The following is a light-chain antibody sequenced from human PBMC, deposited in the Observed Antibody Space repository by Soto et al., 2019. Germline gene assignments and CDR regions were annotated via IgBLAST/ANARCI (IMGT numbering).Light chain of an antibody. CDR3: ATWDDSLNGWV. CDR2: EVT. CDR1: SSDVGSYNR. V-gene: IGLV2-18*01. J-gene: IGLJ3*02. Sequence: QSALTQPPSVSGSPGQSVTISCTGTSSDVGSYNRVSWYQQPPGTAPKLMLYEVTNRPSGVPDRFSGSKSGTSASLAISGLQSEDEADYYCATWDDSLNGWVFGGGTKLTVL.